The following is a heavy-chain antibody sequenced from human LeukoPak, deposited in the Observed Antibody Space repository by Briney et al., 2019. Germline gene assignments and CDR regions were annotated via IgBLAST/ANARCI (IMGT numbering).Heavy chain of an antibody. Sequence: ASVKVSCKASGYTFTGYHMHWVRQAPGQGLEWMGWISAYNGNTNYAQKLQGRVTMTTDTSTSTAYMELRSLKSDDTAVYYCARTPDYDILTGQGDYWGQGTLVTVSS. CDR1: GYTFTGYH. D-gene: IGHD3-9*01. V-gene: IGHV1-18*04. CDR2: ISAYNGNT. J-gene: IGHJ4*02. CDR3: ARTPDYDILTGQGDY.